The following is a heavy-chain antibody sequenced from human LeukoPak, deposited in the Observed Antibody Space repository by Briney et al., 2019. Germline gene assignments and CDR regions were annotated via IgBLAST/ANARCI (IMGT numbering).Heavy chain of an antibody. J-gene: IGHJ3*02. Sequence: PGGSLRLSCAASGFTFSSHALSWLRQAPGQGLEWVSTISGSGGSTYYADSVKGRFTISRDNSKNTLYVQMSSLRADDTAVYYCARDNDYGDYRAHAFDIWGQGTMVTVSS. D-gene: IGHD4-17*01. CDR3: ARDNDYGDYRAHAFDI. CDR2: ISGSGGST. CDR1: GFTFSSHA. V-gene: IGHV3-23*01.